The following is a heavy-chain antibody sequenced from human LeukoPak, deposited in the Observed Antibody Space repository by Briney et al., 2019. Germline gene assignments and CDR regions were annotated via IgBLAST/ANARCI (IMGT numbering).Heavy chain of an antibody. Sequence: PGGSLRLSCAASGFSFSSYAMSWVRQAPGKGLEWVSITYSNGNTNYADSVKGRFTISRDNSRDTLSLQMDSLRAEDTAVYYCARKNHLFNAAFDIWGQGTVVTVSS. J-gene: IGHJ3*02. CDR3: ARKNHLFNAAFDI. CDR1: GFSFSSYA. V-gene: IGHV3-53*01. CDR2: TYSNGNT. D-gene: IGHD1-14*01.